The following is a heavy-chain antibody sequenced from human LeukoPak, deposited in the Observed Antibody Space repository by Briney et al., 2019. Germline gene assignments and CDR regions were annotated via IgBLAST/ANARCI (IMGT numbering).Heavy chain of an antibody. CDR1: GFTFSDHY. CDR2: SRNKVNTYTT. D-gene: IGHD3-10*01. Sequence: PGGSLRLSCAASGFTFSDHYMDWVRQAAGKGLEWVGRSRNKVNTYTTEYAASVKGRFTISRDDSKNSLYLQMNSLKTEDTAVYYCARALRITMVRGRTYYMDVWGKGTTVTVSS. CDR3: ARALRITMVRGRTYYMDV. J-gene: IGHJ6*03. V-gene: IGHV3-72*01.